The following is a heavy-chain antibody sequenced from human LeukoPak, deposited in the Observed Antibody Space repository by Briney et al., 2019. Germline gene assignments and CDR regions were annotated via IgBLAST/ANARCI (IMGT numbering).Heavy chain of an antibody. CDR2: IQQDGSDR. D-gene: IGHD2-2*01. CDR3: ARMPPNNYYYGMDV. V-gene: IGHV3-7*05. CDR1: DFTFSTYL. Sequence: GGSLRLSCAASDFTFSTYLMSWVRQAPGKGLEWVANIQQDGSDRFYMDSVRGRFTISRDNAKKSLYLQMNSLRVEDTAVYFCARMPPNNYYYGMDVWGRGTTVTVSS. J-gene: IGHJ6*02.